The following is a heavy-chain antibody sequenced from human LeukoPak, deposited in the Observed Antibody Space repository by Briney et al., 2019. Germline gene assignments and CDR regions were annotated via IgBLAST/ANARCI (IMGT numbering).Heavy chain of an antibody. CDR2: ISGSGGST. J-gene: IGHJ4*02. D-gene: IGHD6-19*01. CDR1: GFTFSSYA. Sequence: GGSLRLSCAASGFTFSSYAMSWVRQAPGKGLEWVSGISGSGGSTYDADSVKGRFTISRDNSKNTLYLQMSSLRTEDTAMYYCTTSPVPGIDYWGQGIQVTVSS. V-gene: IGHV3-23*01. CDR3: TTSPVPGIDY.